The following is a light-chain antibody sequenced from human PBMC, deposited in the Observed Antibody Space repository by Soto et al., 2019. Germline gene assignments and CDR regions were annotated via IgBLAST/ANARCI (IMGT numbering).Light chain of an antibody. CDR3: QQYNNWTRT. V-gene: IGKV3-15*01. CDR1: QSVSSN. J-gene: IGKJ1*01. CDR2: GAS. Sequence: IAMTQSQATLSLSPGERATLSCGASQSVSSNLAWYQQKPGQAPRLLIYGASTRATGIPARFSVSGSGTEFTLTISCLQYEDFAVYYCQQYNNWTRTFGQGTKVDIK.